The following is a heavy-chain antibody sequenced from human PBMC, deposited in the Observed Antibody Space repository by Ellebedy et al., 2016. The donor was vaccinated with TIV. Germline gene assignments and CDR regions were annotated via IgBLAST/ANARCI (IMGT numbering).Heavy chain of an antibody. CDR3: ARVAITAAVGGGFFDL. V-gene: IGHV4-59*11. CDR2: IYYSGTT. J-gene: IGHJ2*01. Sequence: MPSETLSLTCTVSGGYLTNHFWSWIRQPPGKGLEWIASIYYSGTTNYNPSLKSRVTISVDTSKNQISLTLMSSVSAADTAVYYCARVAITAAVGGGFFDLWGRGTLVTVSS. D-gene: IGHD6-13*01. CDR1: GGYLTNHF.